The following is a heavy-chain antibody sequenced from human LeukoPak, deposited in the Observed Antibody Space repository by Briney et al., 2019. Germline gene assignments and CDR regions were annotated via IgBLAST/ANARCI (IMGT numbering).Heavy chain of an antibody. CDR2: VYHTGST. J-gene: IGHJ4*02. V-gene: IGHV4-30-2*01. CDR3: ARQASGSYYMDY. D-gene: IGHD3-10*01. Sequence: SETLSLTCAVSGGSISSGDYPWSWIRQPPGEGLEWIGHVYHTGSTQYNPSLKSRVTLSVDRSKSQFSLRLSSVTAADTAVYYCARQASGSYYMDYWGQRILVTVSS. CDR1: GGSISSGDYP.